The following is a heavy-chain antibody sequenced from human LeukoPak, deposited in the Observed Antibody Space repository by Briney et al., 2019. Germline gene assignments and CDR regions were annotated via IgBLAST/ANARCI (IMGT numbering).Heavy chain of an antibody. V-gene: IGHV3-64*01. Sequence: PGGSLRLSCAASGFTVSSNYMSWVRQAPGKGLEYVSVISPDGTKTYYTNSVRGRFTISRDNSKNALYPQMGSLRDEDTAMYFCAREQPAGSTDYWGQGTLVTVSS. D-gene: IGHD2-2*01. J-gene: IGHJ4*02. CDR2: ISPDGTKT. CDR3: AREQPAGSTDY. CDR1: GFTVSSNY.